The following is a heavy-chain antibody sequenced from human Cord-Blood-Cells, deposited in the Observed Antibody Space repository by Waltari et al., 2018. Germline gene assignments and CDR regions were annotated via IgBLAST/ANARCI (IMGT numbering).Heavy chain of an antibody. J-gene: IGHJ4*02. CDR1: GGSFSGYY. CDR2: LNHRGST. Sequence: QVQLQQWGAGLLKPSEPLSLTCAVYGGSFSGYYWSWIRQPPGKGLEWIGELNHRGSTNYNPSLKSRVTISVDTSKNQFSLKLSSVTAADTAVYYCARKKTSIAARPGSFDYWGQGTLVTVSS. D-gene: IGHD6-6*01. V-gene: IGHV4-34*01. CDR3: ARKKTSIAARPGSFDY.